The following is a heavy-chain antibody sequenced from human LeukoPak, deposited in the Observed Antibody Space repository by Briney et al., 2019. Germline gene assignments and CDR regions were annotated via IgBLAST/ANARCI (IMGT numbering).Heavy chain of an antibody. V-gene: IGHV1-58*01. Sequence: VASVKVSCKASGFTFTSSAVQWVRQARGQRLEWIGWIVVGSGNTNYAQKFQERVTITRDMSTSTAYMELSSLRSEDTAVYYCAAVNGMVPPPDYWGQGTLVTVSS. CDR1: GFTFTSSA. J-gene: IGHJ4*02. CDR3: AAVNGMVPPPDY. CDR2: IVVGSGNT. D-gene: IGHD3-10*01.